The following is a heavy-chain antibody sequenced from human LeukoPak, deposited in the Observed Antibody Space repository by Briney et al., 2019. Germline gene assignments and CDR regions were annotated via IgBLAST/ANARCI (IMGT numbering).Heavy chain of an antibody. D-gene: IGHD2-15*01. CDR3: ARGGLFKYFFDY. V-gene: IGHV3-74*01. CDR1: GFTFSSHW. CDR2: INTDESKI. J-gene: IGHJ4*02. Sequence: GGSLRLSCAASGFTFSSHWMLWVRQTPGKGLVWVSRINTDESKINHADSVKGRFTISRDNAKNMLYLQMNSLRAEDTAVYYCARGGLFKYFFDYWGQGTPVTVSS.